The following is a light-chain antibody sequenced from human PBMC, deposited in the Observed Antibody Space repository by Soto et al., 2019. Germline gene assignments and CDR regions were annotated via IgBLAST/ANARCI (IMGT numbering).Light chain of an antibody. CDR2: DAS. J-gene: IGKJ4*01. CDR3: QQRTDWPPLT. CDR1: QNINNY. V-gene: IGKV3-11*01. Sequence: EIVLTQSPATLSLSPGDTATLSCRASQNINNYLAWYQQKSGQAPRLLIFDASNRATGIPTRFSGRGSGTDFTLTISSLEPEDFAVYYCQQRTDWPPLTVGGGTKVE.